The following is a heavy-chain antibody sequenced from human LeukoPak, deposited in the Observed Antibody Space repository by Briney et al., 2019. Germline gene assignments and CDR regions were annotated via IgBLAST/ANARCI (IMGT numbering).Heavy chain of an antibody. V-gene: IGHV3-23*01. CDR3: AKAPKLGYCSSTSCS. J-gene: IGHJ5*02. D-gene: IGHD2-2*01. CDR2: ITGTGETT. Sequence: PGGSLRLSCAGTGTGFIFSTYAMSWVRQAPGKGLEWVSSITGTGETTYYADSVKGRFTISRDNSKNTLYLQMNSLRAEDTAVYYCAKAPKLGYCSSTSCSWGQGTLVTASS. CDR1: GFIFSTYA.